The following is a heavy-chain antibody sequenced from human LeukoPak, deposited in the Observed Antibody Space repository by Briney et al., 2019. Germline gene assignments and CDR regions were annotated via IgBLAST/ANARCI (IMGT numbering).Heavy chain of an antibody. CDR1: GFTFSSYA. CDR2: SSGTANNT. D-gene: IGHD2-15*01. Sequence: GGSLRLSCAASGFTFSSYAMSWVRQAPGKGLEWVSSSSGTANNTYYADSVKGRFTISRDNSKNTVSLQMNSLRAEDTALYYCAKYRTGSSYSGVDYWGQGTLVTVSS. J-gene: IGHJ4*02. CDR3: AKYRTGSSYSGVDY. V-gene: IGHV3-23*01.